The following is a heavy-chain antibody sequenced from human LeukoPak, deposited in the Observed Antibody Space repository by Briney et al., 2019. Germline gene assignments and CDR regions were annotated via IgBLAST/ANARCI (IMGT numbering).Heavy chain of an antibody. J-gene: IGHJ4*01. V-gene: IGHV3-74*01. CDR1: GFSLSDYW. CDR3: AGDYIWGRLF. Sequence: GGSLRLSCVGSGFSLSDYWMHWVRHTPGKGLMWVSRITSDGSTTWYADSVKGRFTVSRDNAKNTLFLEMSSLRDEDTAVYYCAGDYIWGRLFWGQGTLVTVSS. CDR2: ITSDGSTT. D-gene: IGHD3-16*01.